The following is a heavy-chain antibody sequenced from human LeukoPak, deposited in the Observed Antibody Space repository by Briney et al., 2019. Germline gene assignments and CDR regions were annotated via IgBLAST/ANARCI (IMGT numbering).Heavy chain of an antibody. CDR3: ARGVVAAAWDY. Sequence: GGSLRLSCTASGFTFSSYAMNWVRQAPGKGLVWVSHINTDGSSTNYADSVKGRFTISRDNAKNTLYLQMNSLRAEDTAVYYCARGVVAAAWDYWGQGTLVTVSS. V-gene: IGHV3-74*01. CDR2: INTDGSST. J-gene: IGHJ4*02. D-gene: IGHD6-13*01. CDR1: GFTFSSYA.